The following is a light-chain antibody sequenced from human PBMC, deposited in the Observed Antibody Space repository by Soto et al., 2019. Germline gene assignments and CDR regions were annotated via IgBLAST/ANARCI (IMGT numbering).Light chain of an antibody. Sequence: DIQMTQSPSTLSASLGDRVTITWGASQTISTWLAWYQQKPGKAPALLIHDASSLQSGVPSRFSGSGYGTEFNLTISSLQTDDFGTYYCQQYNSYSQTFGQGTKVDIK. CDR1: QTISTW. V-gene: IGKV1-5*01. CDR2: DAS. CDR3: QQYNSYSQT. J-gene: IGKJ1*01.